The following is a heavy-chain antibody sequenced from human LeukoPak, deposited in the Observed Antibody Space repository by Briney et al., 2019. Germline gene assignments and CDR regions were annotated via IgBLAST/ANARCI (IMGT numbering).Heavy chain of an antibody. Sequence: PPETLSLTCTVSGGSISSYYWSWIRQPPGKGLEWIGYIYYSGSTNYNPSLKSRVTISVDTSKNQFSLKLSSVTAADTAVYYCAREAQGLIAAAGEFDYWGQGTLVTVSS. V-gene: IGHV4-59*01. CDR3: AREAQGLIAAAGEFDY. D-gene: IGHD6-13*01. CDR2: IYYSGST. J-gene: IGHJ4*02. CDR1: GGSISSYY.